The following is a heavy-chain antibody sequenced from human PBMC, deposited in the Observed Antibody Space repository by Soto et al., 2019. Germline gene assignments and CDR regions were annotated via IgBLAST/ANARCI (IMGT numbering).Heavy chain of an antibody. V-gene: IGHV3-74*01. CDR2: INSDGSST. J-gene: IGHJ4*02. Sequence: EVQLVESGGGLVQPGGSLRLSCVASGFTFISYWMPWVRQAPGKGLVWVSRINSDGSSTSYADSVKGRFTISIDNAKDTLYLQMNSLRAVDTALYYCARDGWELGYFDYWGQGTLVTVSS. D-gene: IGHD1-26*01. CDR3: ARDGWELGYFDY. CDR1: GFTFISYW.